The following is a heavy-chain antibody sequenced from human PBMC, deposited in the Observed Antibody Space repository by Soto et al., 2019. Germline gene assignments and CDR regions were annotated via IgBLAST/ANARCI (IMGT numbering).Heavy chain of an antibody. D-gene: IGHD3-22*01. Sequence: ASVKVSCKASGYTFTSYGISWVRQAPGQGLEWMGWISAYNGNTNYAQKLQGRVTMTTDTSTSTAYMELRSLRSDDTAVYYCARDEGYYYDSSGYSSLFDYWGQGTLVTVSS. CDR1: GYTFTSYG. CDR3: ARDEGYYYDSSGYSSLFDY. CDR2: ISAYNGNT. J-gene: IGHJ4*02. V-gene: IGHV1-18*04.